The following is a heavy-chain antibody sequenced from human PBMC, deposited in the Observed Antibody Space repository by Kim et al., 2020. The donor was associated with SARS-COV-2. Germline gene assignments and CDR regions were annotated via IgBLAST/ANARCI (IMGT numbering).Heavy chain of an antibody. Sequence: GGSLRLSCAASGFTFDDYAMHWVRHAPGKGLEWVSLISWDGGSTYYADSVKGRFTISRDNSKNSRYLQMNSLLAEDTALYYCANDISRSQSDCSGGSCYSDYSFGMNVWGRRTTVTV. CDR3: ANDISRSQSDCSGGSCYSDYSFGMNV. D-gene: IGHD2-15*01. V-gene: IGHV3-43D*03. CDR1: GFTFDDYA. J-gene: IGHJ6*02. CDR2: ISWDGGST.